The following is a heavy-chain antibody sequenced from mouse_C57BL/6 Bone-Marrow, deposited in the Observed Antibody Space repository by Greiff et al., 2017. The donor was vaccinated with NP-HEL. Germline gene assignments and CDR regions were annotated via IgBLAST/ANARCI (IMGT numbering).Heavy chain of an antibody. CDR1: GFNIKDYY. J-gene: IGHJ2*01. D-gene: IGHD1-1*01. Sequence: VQLQQSGAELVRPGASVKLSCTASGFNIKDYYKHWVKQRPEQGLEWIGRIDPEDGDTEYAPKFQGKATVTAATSSNTAYLQRSSLTSEDTAVYYCTTFITTVVADYWGQGTTLTVSS. CDR2: IDPEDGDT. V-gene: IGHV14-1*01. CDR3: TTFITTVVADY.